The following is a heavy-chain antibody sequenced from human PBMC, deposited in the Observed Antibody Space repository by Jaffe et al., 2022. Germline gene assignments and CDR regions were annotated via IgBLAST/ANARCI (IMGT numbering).Heavy chain of an antibody. J-gene: IGHJ4*02. D-gene: IGHD6-6*01. Sequence: QVQLQESGPGLVKPSETLSLTCTVSGGSISSYYWSWIRQPPGKGLEWIGYIYYSGSTNYNPSLKSRVTISVDTSKNQFSLKLSSVTAADTAVYYCAAWSSSSYFDYWGQGTLVTVSS. CDR3: AAWSSSSYFDY. V-gene: IGHV4-59*01. CDR2: IYYSGST. CDR1: GGSISSYY.